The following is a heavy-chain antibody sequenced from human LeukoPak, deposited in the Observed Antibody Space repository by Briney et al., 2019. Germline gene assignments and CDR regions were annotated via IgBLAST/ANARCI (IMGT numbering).Heavy chain of an antibody. Sequence: PSETLSLTCTVSGGSISSYYWSWIRQPPGKGLEWIGYIYYSGSTNYNPSLKSRVTISVDTSKNQFSLKLSSVTAADTAVYYCARGHYYDSSGYIFDYWGQGTLVTVSS. D-gene: IGHD3-22*01. CDR2: IYYSGST. V-gene: IGHV4-59*01. J-gene: IGHJ4*02. CDR1: GGSISSYY. CDR3: ARGHYYDSSGYIFDY.